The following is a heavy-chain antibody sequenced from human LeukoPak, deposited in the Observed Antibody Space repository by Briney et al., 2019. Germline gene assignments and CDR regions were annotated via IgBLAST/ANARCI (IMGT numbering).Heavy chain of an antibody. V-gene: IGHV3-23*01. CDR1: GFTFSSYA. Sequence: GGPLRLSCAASGFTFSSYAMSWVRQAPGKGLEWVSAISGSGGSTCYADSVKGRFTISRDNSKNTLYLQMNSLRAEDTAVYYCAKARVYDSSGYYYLPFDYWGQGTLVTVSS. CDR2: ISGSGGST. D-gene: IGHD3-22*01. J-gene: IGHJ4*02. CDR3: AKARVYDSSGYYYLPFDY.